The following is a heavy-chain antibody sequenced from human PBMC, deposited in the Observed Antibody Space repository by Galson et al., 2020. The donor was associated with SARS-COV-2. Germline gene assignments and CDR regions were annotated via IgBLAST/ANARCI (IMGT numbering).Heavy chain of an antibody. CDR3: ASGGYSYKIDY. CDR2: ISSSSSYI. D-gene: IGHD5-18*01. Sequence: AGGSLRLSCAASGFTFSSYSMNWVRQAPGKGLEWVPSISSSSSYIYYADSVKGRFTISRDNAKNSLYLQMNSLRAEDTAVYYCASGGYSYKIDYWGQGTLVTVSS. V-gene: IGHV3-21*01. CDR1: GFTFSSYS. J-gene: IGHJ4*02.